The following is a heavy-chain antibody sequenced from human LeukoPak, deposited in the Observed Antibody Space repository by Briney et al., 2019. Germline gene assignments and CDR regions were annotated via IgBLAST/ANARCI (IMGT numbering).Heavy chain of an antibody. CDR3: ATRKLGYCSSTRCYEAFDY. CDR2: FDPKDGET. V-gene: IGHV1-24*01. J-gene: IGHJ4*02. CDR1: GYTLTELS. Sequence: ASVKVSCKVSGYTLTELSMHWVRQAPGKGLEWMGGFDPKDGETIYAQKFQGRVTMTEDTSTDTAYMELSSLRSEDTAVYYCATRKLGYCSSTRCYEAFDYWGQGTLVTVSS. D-gene: IGHD2-2*01.